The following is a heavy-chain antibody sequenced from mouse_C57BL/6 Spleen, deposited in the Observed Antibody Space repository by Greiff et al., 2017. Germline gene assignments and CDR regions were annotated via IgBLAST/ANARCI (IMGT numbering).Heavy chain of an antibody. V-gene: IGHV1-55*01. CDR1: GYTFTSYW. CDR3: ARCGGLRAWFAY. J-gene: IGHJ3*01. CDR2: IYPGSGST. Sequence: QVQLKQPGAELVKPGASVKMSCKASGYTFTSYWITWVKQRPGQGLEWIGDIYPGSGSTNYNEKFKSKATLTVDTSSSTAYMQLSSLTSEDSAVYYCARCGGLRAWFAYWGQGTLVTVSA. D-gene: IGHD2-4*01.